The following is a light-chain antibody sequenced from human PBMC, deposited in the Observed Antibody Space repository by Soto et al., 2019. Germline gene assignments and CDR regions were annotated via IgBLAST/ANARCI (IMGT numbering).Light chain of an antibody. J-gene: IGKJ1*01. CDR2: GAS. CDR3: QQYNGWTWT. CDR1: QTIGQK. V-gene: IGKV3-15*01. Sequence: EIVLAQSPATLSVTPGERITLSCRATQTIGQKLAWYLQRPGQAPSLLMYGASTRATDIPARFSGSVSGTEFTLTITGMQSEDFAVDYCQQYNGWTWTFGQGTNVEI.